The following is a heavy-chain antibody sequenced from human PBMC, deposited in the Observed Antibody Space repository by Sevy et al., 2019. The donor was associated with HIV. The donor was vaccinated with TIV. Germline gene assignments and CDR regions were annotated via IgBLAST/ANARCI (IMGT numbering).Heavy chain of an antibody. V-gene: IGHV3-23*01. D-gene: IGHD6-13*01. CDR3: ATAIAAAGSAFDY. CDR2: ISGSGGST. J-gene: IGHJ4*02. CDR1: GFTFSSYA. Sequence: GGSLRLSCAASGFTFSSYAMSWVRQAPGKGLEWVSAISGSGGSTYYADSVKGRFTISRDNSKNTLYLQMNSLRAEDTAVYYCATAIAAAGSAFDYWGQGTLVTVSS.